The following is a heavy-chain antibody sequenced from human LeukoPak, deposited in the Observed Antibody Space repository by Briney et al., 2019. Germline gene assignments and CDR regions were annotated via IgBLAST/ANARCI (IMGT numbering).Heavy chain of an antibody. CDR2: INHSGST. J-gene: IGHJ4*02. CDR3: ARGRYSCGWYADYFDY. V-gene: IGHV4-34*01. D-gene: IGHD6-19*01. Sequence: SETLSLTCAVYGGSFSGYYWSWIRQPPGKGLEWIGEINHSGSTNYNPSLKSRVTISVDTSKNQFSLKLSSVTAADTAVYYCARGRYSCGWYADYFDYWGQGTLVTVSS. CDR1: GGSFSGYY.